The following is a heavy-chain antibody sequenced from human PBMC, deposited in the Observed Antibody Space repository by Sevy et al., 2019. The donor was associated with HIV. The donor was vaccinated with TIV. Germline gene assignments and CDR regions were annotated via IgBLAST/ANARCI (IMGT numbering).Heavy chain of an antibody. J-gene: IGHJ4*02. CDR3: ARVSTIVGGESEDY. V-gene: IGHV3-33*01. D-gene: IGHD1-26*01. CDR1: GFTFSSYG. Sequence: GGSLRLSCAASGFTFSSYGMHWVRQAPGKGLEWVAVIWYDGSYKYYADSVKGRFTISRDNSKNTLYLQMNSLRAEDTAVYYCARVSTIVGGESEDYWGPGTLVTVSS. CDR2: IWYDGSYK.